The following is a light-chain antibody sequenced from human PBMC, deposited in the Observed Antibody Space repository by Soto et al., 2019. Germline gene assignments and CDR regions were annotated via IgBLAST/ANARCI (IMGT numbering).Light chain of an antibody. CDR1: SSNIGSNY. CDR2: RNN. CDR3: ASYDSSLGGRV. J-gene: IGLJ3*02. V-gene: IGLV1-47*01. Sequence: QSVLTQPPSASGTPGQRVTISCSGSSSNIGSNYVYWYQQLPGTAPKLLIYRNNQRPSGVPDRFSGSKSGTSASLAISGLRAGDEADYYCASYDSSLGGRVFGGGTKVTVL.